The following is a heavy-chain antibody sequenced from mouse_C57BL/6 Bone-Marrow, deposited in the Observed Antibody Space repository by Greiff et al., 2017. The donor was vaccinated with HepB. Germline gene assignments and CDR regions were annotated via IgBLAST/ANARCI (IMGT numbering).Heavy chain of an antibody. CDR1: GYTFTNYW. D-gene: IGHD1-1*01. CDR3: ARWGTTYYFDY. CDR2: IYPGGGYT. J-gene: IGHJ2*01. Sequence: QVQLQQSGAELVRPGPSVKMSCKASGYTFTNYWIGWAKQRPGHGLEWIGDIYPGGGYTKYNEKFKGKATLTADKSSSTAYMQFSSLTSEDSAIYYCARWGTTYYFDYWGQGTTLTVSS. V-gene: IGHV1-63*01.